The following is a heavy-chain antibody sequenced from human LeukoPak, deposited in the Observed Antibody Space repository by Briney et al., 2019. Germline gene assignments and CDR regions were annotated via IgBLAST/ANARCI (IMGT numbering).Heavy chain of an antibody. J-gene: IGHJ4*02. D-gene: IGHD4-17*01. CDR3: ASSTATVTTEAFDY. Sequence: SETLSLTCGVSGGSVSTMNWWSWVRQSPGKGLEWIGEIFHTGSTNYNPSLNSRVTISLDKSKNQFSLKLSSVTAADTAVYYCASSTATVTTEAFDYWGQGTLATVSS. CDR2: IFHTGST. V-gene: IGHV4-4*02. CDR1: GGSVSTMNW.